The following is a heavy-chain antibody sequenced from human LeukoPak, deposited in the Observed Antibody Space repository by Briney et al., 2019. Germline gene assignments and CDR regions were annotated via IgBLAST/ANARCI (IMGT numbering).Heavy chain of an antibody. Sequence: GASVKVSCKASGYTFTGYYMHWVRQAPGQGLEWMGWINPKSGGTNYAQKFQGRVTMTRDTSISTAYMELSRLRSDDTAVYYCAVTRRYYDSSGYYNWFDPWGQGTLVTVSS. CDR2: INPKSGGT. CDR1: GYTFTGYY. D-gene: IGHD3-22*01. CDR3: AVTRRYYDSSGYYNWFDP. V-gene: IGHV1-2*02. J-gene: IGHJ5*02.